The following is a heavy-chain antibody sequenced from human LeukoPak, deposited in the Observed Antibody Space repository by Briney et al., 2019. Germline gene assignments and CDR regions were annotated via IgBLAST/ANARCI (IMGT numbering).Heavy chain of an antibody. CDR2: INPNSGGT. Sequence: ASVKVSCKASGYTFTGYYMHWVRQAPGQGLEWMGWINPNSGGTNYAQKFQGRVTMTRDTSISTAYMELSRLRSDDTAVYYCARDRGTSYYYGSGIPDYWGQGTLVTVSS. CDR1: GYTFTGYY. CDR3: ARDRGTSYYYGSGIPDY. J-gene: IGHJ4*02. V-gene: IGHV1-2*02. D-gene: IGHD3-10*01.